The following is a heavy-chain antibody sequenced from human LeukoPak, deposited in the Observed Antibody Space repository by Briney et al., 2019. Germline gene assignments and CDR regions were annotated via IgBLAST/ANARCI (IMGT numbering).Heavy chain of an antibody. D-gene: IGHD6-13*01. CDR1: GFTVSSNS. CDR3: AKDLVGSSWNFFFDY. V-gene: IGHV3-53*01. CDR2: IYSGDRT. J-gene: IGHJ4*02. Sequence: GGSLRLSCAVSGFTVSSNSMSWVRQAPGKGLEWVSVIYSGDRTYYADSVKGRFTISRDNSKNTLYLQMNSLRAEDTAVYYCAKDLVGSSWNFFFDYWGQGTLVTVSS.